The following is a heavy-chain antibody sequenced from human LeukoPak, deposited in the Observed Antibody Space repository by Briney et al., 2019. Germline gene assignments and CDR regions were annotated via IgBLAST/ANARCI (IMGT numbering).Heavy chain of an antibody. V-gene: IGHV4-4*07. CDR2: IYTSGST. J-gene: IGHJ6*02. CDR1: GGSISSYY. D-gene: IGHD3-10*01. Sequence: SATLSLTCTVSGGSISSYYWSWIRPPAGKGLEWIGRIYTSGSTNYNPSLKSRVTMSVDTSKNQFSLRLSSVTAADTAVYYCARDPSPMVRGVMYYYGMDVWGQGTTVTVSS. CDR3: ARDPSPMVRGVMYYYGMDV.